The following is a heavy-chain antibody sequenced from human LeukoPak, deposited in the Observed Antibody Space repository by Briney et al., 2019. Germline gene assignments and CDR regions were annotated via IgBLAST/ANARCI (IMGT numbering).Heavy chain of an antibody. J-gene: IGHJ4*01. CDR1: GDSISSSSSY. CDR3: ASRKLGNDY. V-gene: IGHV4-39*07. CDR2: IYYSGST. Sequence: SETLSLTCTVSGDSISSSSSYWGWIRQPPGEGLEWIGSIYYSGSTYYNTSLKSRVTISVGTSKNQFSLKLSSVTAADTAVYYCASRKLGNDYWGQGTLVTVSS. D-gene: IGHD7-27*01.